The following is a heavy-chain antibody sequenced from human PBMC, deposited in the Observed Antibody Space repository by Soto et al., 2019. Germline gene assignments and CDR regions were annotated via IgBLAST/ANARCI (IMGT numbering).Heavy chain of an antibody. V-gene: IGHV1-69*01. Sequence: QVQLVQSGAEVKKPGSSVKVSCNASGGTFSSYAISWVRQAPGQGLEWMGGIIPIFGTANYAQKFQGRVTITADESTSTAYMELSSLRSEDTAVYYCAREEWHSSSWYLDYWGQGTLVTVSS. D-gene: IGHD6-13*01. CDR2: IIPIFGTA. J-gene: IGHJ4*02. CDR1: GGTFSSYA. CDR3: AREEWHSSSWYLDY.